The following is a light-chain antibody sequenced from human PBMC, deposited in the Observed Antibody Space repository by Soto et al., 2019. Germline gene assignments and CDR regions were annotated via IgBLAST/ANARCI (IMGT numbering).Light chain of an antibody. CDR2: EVS. CDR1: SSDVGGYNY. CDR3: SSYTSSSTPYV. V-gene: IGLV2-14*01. Sequence: QSALTQPASVSGSPGQSITISCTGTSSDVGGYNYVSWYQQHPGKAPKLMIYEVSNRPSGVSNRFSGSKSGNTASLTISGLEAEAEAEYYCSSYTSSSTPYVFGTGTKVTVL. J-gene: IGLJ1*01.